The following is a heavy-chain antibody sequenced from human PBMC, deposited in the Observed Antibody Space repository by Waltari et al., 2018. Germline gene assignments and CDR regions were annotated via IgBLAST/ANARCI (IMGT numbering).Heavy chain of an antibody. Sequence: QVQLVQSGAEVKKPGASVKVSCKVSGYTLTELSMPWLPPAPGTGLEWMGGFDPEDGETIYAQKFQGRVTMTEDTSTDTAYMELSSLRSEDTAVYYCATLFNALYYYYGMDVWGQGTTVTVSS. CDR1: GYTLTELS. D-gene: IGHD2-8*01. CDR3: ATLFNALYYYYGMDV. V-gene: IGHV1-24*01. CDR2: FDPEDGET. J-gene: IGHJ6*02.